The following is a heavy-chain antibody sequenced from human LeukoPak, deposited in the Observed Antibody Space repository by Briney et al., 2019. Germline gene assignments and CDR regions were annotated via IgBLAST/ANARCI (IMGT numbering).Heavy chain of an antibody. V-gene: IGHV4-59*12. D-gene: IGHD3-3*01. CDR2: IYYSGST. CDR3: ARRPARPRYDFWSGYYTFDY. Sequence: PSETLSLTCTVSGGSISSYYWSWIRQPPGKGLEWIGYIYYSGSTNYNPSLKSRVTISVDTSKNQFSLKLSSVTAADTAVYYCARRPARPRYDFWSGYYTFDYWGQGTLVTVSS. J-gene: IGHJ4*02. CDR1: GGSISSYY.